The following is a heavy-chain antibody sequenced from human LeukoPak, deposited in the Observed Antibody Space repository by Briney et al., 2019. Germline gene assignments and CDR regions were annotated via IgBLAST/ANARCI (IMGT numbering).Heavy chain of an antibody. J-gene: IGHJ6*04. CDR2: ISSSSSYI. CDR1: GFTFSNYS. Sequence: GGSLRLSCAASGFTFSNYSMNWVRQAPGKGLEWVSAISSSSSYIYYADSVKGRFTISRDNAKNSLYLQMNSLRAEDTAVYYCAELGITMIGGVWGKGTTVTISS. CDR3: AELGITMIGGV. D-gene: IGHD3-10*02. V-gene: IGHV3-21*01.